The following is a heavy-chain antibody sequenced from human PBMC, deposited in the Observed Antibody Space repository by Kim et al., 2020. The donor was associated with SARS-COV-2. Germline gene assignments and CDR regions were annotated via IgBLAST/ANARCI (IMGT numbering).Heavy chain of an antibody. J-gene: IGHJ6*02. CDR1: GGSFSGYY. D-gene: IGHD2-15*01. CDR3: ARVSRGHRPGDYYYYYGMDD. V-gene: IGHV4-34*01. Sequence: SETLSLTCAVYGGSFSGYYWSWIRQPPGKGLEWIGEINHSGSTNYNPSLKSRVTISVDTSKNQFSLKLSSVTAADTAVYYCARVSRGHRPGDYYYYYGMDDWGQGTTVTVSS. CDR2: INHSGST.